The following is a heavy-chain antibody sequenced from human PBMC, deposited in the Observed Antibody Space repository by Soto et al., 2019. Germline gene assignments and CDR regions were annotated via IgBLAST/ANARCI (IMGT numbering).Heavy chain of an antibody. J-gene: IGHJ4*02. D-gene: IGHD6-13*01. CDR1: GFTFDDYA. V-gene: IGHV3-9*01. CDR2: ISWNSGSI. CDR3: AKGGSSWGEIDY. Sequence: EVQLVESGGGLVQPGRSLRLSCAASGFTFDDYAMHWVRQAPGKGLEWVSGISWNSGSIGYADSVKGRFTISRDNAKNSLYLQMNSLRAEDTALYYCAKGGSSWGEIDYWGQGTLVTVSS.